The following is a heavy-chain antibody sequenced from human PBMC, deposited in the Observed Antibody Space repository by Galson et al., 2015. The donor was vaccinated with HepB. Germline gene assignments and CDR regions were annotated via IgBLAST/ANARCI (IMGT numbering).Heavy chain of an antibody. Sequence: SVKVSCKASGYTFTTYSMHWVRQAPGQRPEWMGWINAGHGNTKYSQTFQDRLTITRDTSASTAYMELSSLRSEDTALYYCARAPGISFGVLLQPLNYWGQGTLVTVSS. CDR2: INAGHGNT. CDR3: ARAPGISFGVLLQPLNY. D-gene: IGHD3-10*01. J-gene: IGHJ4*02. CDR1: GYTFTTYS. V-gene: IGHV1-3*01.